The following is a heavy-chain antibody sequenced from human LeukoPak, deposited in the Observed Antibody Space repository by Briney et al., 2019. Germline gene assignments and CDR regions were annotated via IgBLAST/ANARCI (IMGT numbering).Heavy chain of an antibody. D-gene: IGHD3-22*01. CDR1: GASFSSGDQY. V-gene: IGHV4-31*03. J-gene: IGHJ4*02. CDR3: SRGLDSRKLGY. Sequence: SETLSLTCTVSGASFSSGDQYWNWIRQSPGKGLEWIGSIHPSGTLYNNPSLESRVTMSMDTSKDQFSLNLNSVTAADTAVYFCSRGLDSRKLGYWGQGTLVTVSS. CDR2: IHPSGTL.